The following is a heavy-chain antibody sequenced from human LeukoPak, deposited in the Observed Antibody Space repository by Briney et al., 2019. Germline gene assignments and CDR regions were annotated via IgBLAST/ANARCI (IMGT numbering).Heavy chain of an antibody. Sequence: SGATLANPSQTLTLTCTFSGFSLYRRAVGVGWIRQPPRKALEWLAVIYWHDDKRYNPSLRSRLTMAKAASKTQVFLVMTNMDPVDTATYYCANRRPGHLTGWVNSYFDNWAPGALGTVPS. D-gene: IGHD6-19*01. J-gene: IGHJ4*02. CDR2: IYWHDDK. V-gene: IGHV2-5*01. CDR3: ANRRPGHLTGWVNSYFDN. CDR1: GFSLYRRAVG.